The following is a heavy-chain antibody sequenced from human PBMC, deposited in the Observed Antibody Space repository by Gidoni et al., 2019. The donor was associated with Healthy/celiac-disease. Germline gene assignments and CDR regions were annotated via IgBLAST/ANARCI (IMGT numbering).Heavy chain of an antibody. V-gene: IGHV4-59*08. D-gene: IGHD3-10*01. CDR1: GGSISSYY. CDR2: ISYSGST. CDR3: ATLKRGYYGSGSYFFQH. Sequence: QVQLQESGPGLVKPSETLYPTCTVPGGSISSYYWSWIRQPPGKGLEWIGYISYSGSTNYNPSLKSRVTISVDTSKNQFSLKLSSVTAADTAVYYCATLKRGYYGSGSYFFQHWGQGTLVTVSS. J-gene: IGHJ1*01.